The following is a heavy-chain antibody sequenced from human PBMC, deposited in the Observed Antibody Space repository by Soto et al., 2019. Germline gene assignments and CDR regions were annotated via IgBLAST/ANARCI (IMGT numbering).Heavy chain of an antibody. Sequence: TLSLTCTVSGGSISSGGYYWSWIRQHPGKGLEWIGYIYYSGSTYYNPSLKSRVTISVDTSKNQFSLKLSSVTAADTAVYYCARDPNCSSSSCPNYYGMDVWGQGTTLTVSS. V-gene: IGHV4-31*03. CDR3: ARDPNCSSSSCPNYYGMDV. CDR2: IYYSGST. J-gene: IGHJ6*02. CDR1: GGSISSGGYY. D-gene: IGHD2-2*01.